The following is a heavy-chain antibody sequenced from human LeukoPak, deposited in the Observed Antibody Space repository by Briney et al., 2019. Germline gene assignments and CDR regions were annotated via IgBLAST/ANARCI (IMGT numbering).Heavy chain of an antibody. D-gene: IGHD6-13*01. V-gene: IGHV3-21*01. CDR1: GFTFSSYS. J-gene: IGHJ4*02. CDR3: ARHLREDSSSWYRVFYSPVTAISKEFDY. CDR2: ISSSSSYI. Sequence: PGGSLRLSCAASGFTFSSYSMNWVRQAPGKGLEWVSSISSSSSYIYYADSVKGRFTISRDNAKNSLYLQMNSLRAEDTAVYYCARHLREDSSSWYRVFYSPVTAISKEFDYWGQGTLVTVSS.